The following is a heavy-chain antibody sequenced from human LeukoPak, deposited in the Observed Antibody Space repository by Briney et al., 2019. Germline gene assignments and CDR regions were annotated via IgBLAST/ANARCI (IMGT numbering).Heavy chain of an antibody. CDR1: GGSISSYY. D-gene: IGHD3-10*01. CDR3: VRTIIWFGESPHPQWFDP. J-gene: IGHJ5*02. Sequence: KPSETLSLTCTVSGGSISSYYWSWIRQPPGKGLVWIGNIYSNGSTSYNPSLRHRVAISLDTSKKEFSLTLTSVTAADTSIYYCVRTIIWFGESPHPQWFDPWGQGTQVTVSS. CDR2: IYSNGST. V-gene: IGHV4-59*04.